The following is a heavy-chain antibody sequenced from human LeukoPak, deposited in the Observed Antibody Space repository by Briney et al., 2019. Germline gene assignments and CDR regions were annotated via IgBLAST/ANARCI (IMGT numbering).Heavy chain of an antibody. V-gene: IGHV1-18*01. J-gene: IGHJ4*02. CDR3: ARVSPTFGGVIVIDY. Sequence: GASVKVSCKASGYTFTRYGISWVRQAPGQGLEWMGWISAYNGNTNYAQKLQGRVTMTTDTSTSTAYMELRSLRSDDTAVYYCARVSPTFGGVIVIDYWGQGTLVTVSS. CDR2: ISAYNGNT. D-gene: IGHD3-16*02. CDR1: GYTFTRYG.